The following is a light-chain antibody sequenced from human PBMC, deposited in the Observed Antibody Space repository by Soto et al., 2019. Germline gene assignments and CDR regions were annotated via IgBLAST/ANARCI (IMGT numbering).Light chain of an antibody. V-gene: IGLV2-14*01. CDR2: EVS. J-gene: IGLJ1*01. CDR1: SSDVGTYNY. Sequence: VLTQPASVSGSPGQSITISCTGTSSDVGTYNYVSWYQHHPGKAPKLIIYEVSNRPSGVSNRFSGSKSGSTASLTISGLQAEDEADYHCTSYTRDTALVFGTGTKVTVL. CDR3: TSYTRDTALV.